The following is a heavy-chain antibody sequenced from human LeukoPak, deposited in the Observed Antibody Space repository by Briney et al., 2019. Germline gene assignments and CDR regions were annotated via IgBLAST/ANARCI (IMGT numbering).Heavy chain of an antibody. CDR2: FDPEDGET. D-gene: IGHD3-3*01. CDR1: GHTLTELS. Sequence: ASVKVSCKVSGHTLTELSMHWVRQAPGKGLEWMGGFDPEDGETIYAQKFQGRVTMTEDTSTDTAYMELSSLRSEDTAVYYCATATKPYYDFWSGSDPTNGFDPWGQGTLVTVSS. V-gene: IGHV1-24*01. J-gene: IGHJ5*02. CDR3: ATATKPYYDFWSGSDPTNGFDP.